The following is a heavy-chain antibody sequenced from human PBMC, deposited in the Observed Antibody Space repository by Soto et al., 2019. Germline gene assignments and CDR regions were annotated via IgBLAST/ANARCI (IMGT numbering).Heavy chain of an antibody. CDR3: AKYIGLQYQLQYVYYYYGMDV. V-gene: IGHV3-9*01. Sequence: EVQLVESGGGLVQPGRSLRLSCAASGFTFEDYAMHWVRQAPGKGLEWVSGSSWNSGSIGYADSVKGRFTISRDNAKNSLYLQMNSLRAEVTGLYYCAKYIGLQYQLQYVYYYYGMDVWGQGTTVTVSS. CDR1: GFTFEDYA. J-gene: IGHJ6*02. CDR2: SSWNSGSI. D-gene: IGHD2-2*02.